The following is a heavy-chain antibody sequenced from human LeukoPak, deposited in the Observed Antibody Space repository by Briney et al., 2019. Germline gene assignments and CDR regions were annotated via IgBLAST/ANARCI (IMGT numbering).Heavy chain of an antibody. D-gene: IGHD3-22*01. Sequence: PGGSLRLSCAASGFTFSSYWMHWVRQAPGKGLVWVSRINSDGSSTSYADSVKGRFTISRDNAKNTLYLQMNSRRAEDTAVYYCARASTYYYDSSGYYPVDYWGQGTLVTVSS. CDR3: ARASTYYYDSSGYYPVDY. J-gene: IGHJ4*02. V-gene: IGHV3-74*01. CDR1: GFTFSSYW. CDR2: INSDGSST.